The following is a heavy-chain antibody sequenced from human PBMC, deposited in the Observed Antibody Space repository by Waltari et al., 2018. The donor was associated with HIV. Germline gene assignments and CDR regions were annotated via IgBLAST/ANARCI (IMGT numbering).Heavy chain of an antibody. Sequence: QVQLQESGPGLVTTPETLSLICAVSAYSFQRRYYWAWIRQPPGKGLEYIGSVDRSGSTYYNPSLKSRVTISVDTSKNQFSLKVSSVTAADTAVYYCARVPHYYDGSGPPVLDYFDYWGQGTLVTVSS. CDR3: ARVPHYYDGSGPPVLDYFDY. D-gene: IGHD3-22*01. J-gene: IGHJ4*02. V-gene: IGHV4-38-2*01. CDR2: VDRSGST. CDR1: AYSFQRRYY.